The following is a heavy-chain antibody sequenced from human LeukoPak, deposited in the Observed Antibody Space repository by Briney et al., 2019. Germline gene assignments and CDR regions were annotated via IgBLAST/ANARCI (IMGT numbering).Heavy chain of an antibody. CDR1: GFTFDDYA. V-gene: IGHV3-9*01. CDR3: AKEGRYCSGGSCYFDY. CDR2: ISWNSGSI. Sequence: PGGSLRLSCAASGFTFDDYAMHWVRQAPGKGLEWVSGISWNSGSIGYADSVKGRFTNSRDNAKNSLYLQMNSLRAEDTALYYCAKEGRYCSGGSCYFDYWGQGTLVTVSS. D-gene: IGHD2-15*01. J-gene: IGHJ4*02.